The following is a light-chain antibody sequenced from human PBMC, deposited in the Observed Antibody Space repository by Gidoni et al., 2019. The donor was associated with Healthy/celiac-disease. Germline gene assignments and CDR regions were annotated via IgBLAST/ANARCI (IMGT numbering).Light chain of an antibody. CDR3: QQYYSTPWT. CDR1: QSVLYSTHNKNY. CDR2: WAS. V-gene: IGKV4-1*01. J-gene: IGKJ1*01. Sequence: DIVMTQSPDSLAVSLGERATINCKSSQSVLYSTHNKNYLAWYQQKPGQPPKLRIYWASTRESGVPDRFRGSGSGTDFTRTISSLQAEDVAVYYCQQYYSTPWTFGQGTKVEIK.